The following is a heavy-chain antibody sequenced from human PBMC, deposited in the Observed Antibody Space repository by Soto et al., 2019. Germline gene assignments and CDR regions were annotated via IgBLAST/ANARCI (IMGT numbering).Heavy chain of an antibody. CDR3: AKASTETSPSDH. Sequence: QVQLVQSGAEMKRPGSSVKVSCETSGGILTNYTFNWVRQAPGQGLEWMGWIIPVLNIANYAQKLQGRITSTSDKSTNTAYLELTSLRSEDTAIYFCAKASTETSPSDHWGQGTLITVSS. J-gene: IGHJ4*02. CDR1: GGILTNYT. CDR2: IIPVLNIA. V-gene: IGHV1-69*02. D-gene: IGHD6-6*01.